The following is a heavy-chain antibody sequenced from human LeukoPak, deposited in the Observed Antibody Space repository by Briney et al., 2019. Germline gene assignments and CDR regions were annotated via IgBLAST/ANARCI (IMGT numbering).Heavy chain of an antibody. CDR2: IYYSGST. CDR3: ARARSRRGYSRQEFDY. Sequence: SETLSLTCTVSGGSISSGYYYWSWIRQPPGKGLEWIGYIYYSGSTYYNPSLKSRVTISVDTSKNQFSLKLSSGTGAETVVEYCARARSRRGYSRQEFDYWGQGTMVTVYS. J-gene: IGHJ4*02. CDR1: GGSISSGYYY. D-gene: IGHD5-12*01. V-gene: IGHV4-30-4*01.